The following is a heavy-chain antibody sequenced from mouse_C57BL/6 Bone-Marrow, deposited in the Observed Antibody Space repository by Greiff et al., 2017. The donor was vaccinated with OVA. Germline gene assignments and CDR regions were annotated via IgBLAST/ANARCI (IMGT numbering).Heavy chain of an antibody. J-gene: IGHJ4*01. CDR1: GYTFTSYG. D-gene: IGHD4-1*01. Sequence: EVQLQQSGAELVRPGSSVKMSCKTSGYTFTSYGINWVKQRPGQGLEWIGYIYIGKGYTEYNEKFKGKATLTSDTSSSTAYMQLSSLTSEDSAIYFCARDETGRGDYWGQGTSV. V-gene: IGHV1-58*01. CDR3: ARDETGRGDY. CDR2: IYIGKGYT.